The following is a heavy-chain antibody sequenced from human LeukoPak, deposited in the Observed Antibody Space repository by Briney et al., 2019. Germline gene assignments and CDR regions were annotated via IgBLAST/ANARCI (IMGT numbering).Heavy chain of an antibody. CDR2: IYTSGST. Sequence: SETLSLTCTVSGGSISSSSYYWGWIRQPAGKGLEWIGRIYTSGSTNYNPSLKSRVTMSVDTSKSQFSLKLSSVTAADTAVYYCARDQFRGPERITIFGVVHDYYYYYMDVWGKGTTVTVSS. D-gene: IGHD3-3*01. CDR1: GGSISSSSYY. V-gene: IGHV4-61*02. CDR3: ARDQFRGPERITIFGVVHDYYYYYMDV. J-gene: IGHJ6*03.